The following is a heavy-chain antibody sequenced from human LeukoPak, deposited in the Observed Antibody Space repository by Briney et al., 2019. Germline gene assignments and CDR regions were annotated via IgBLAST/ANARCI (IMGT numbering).Heavy chain of an antibody. CDR3: AREGGFYRPLDY. D-gene: IGHD6-25*01. V-gene: IGHV4-4*02. Sequence: SETLSLTCGVSGGSVSSTNWWTWIRQPPGKGLEWIGEVHLDGRTNFNPSLKSRLTMSVDLSENHVSLKLTTVTAADTAVYYCAREGGFYRPLDYSGQGTLVTVSS. J-gene: IGHJ4*02. CDR1: GGSVSSTNW. CDR2: VHLDGRT.